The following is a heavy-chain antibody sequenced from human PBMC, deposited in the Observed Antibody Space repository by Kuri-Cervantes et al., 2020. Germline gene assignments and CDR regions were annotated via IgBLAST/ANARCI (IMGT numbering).Heavy chain of an antibody. CDR1: GGSFSGYY. Sequence: GSLRLSCAVYGGSFSGYYWGWIRQPPGKGLEWIGSIYHSGSTYYNPSLKSRVTISVDTSKDQFSLKLSSVTAADTAVYYCARASVDDYGDHQPPYNWFDPWGQGTLVTVSS. CDR3: ARASVDDYGDHQPPYNWFDP. V-gene: IGHV4-38-2*01. J-gene: IGHJ5*02. D-gene: IGHD4-17*01. CDR2: IYHSGST.